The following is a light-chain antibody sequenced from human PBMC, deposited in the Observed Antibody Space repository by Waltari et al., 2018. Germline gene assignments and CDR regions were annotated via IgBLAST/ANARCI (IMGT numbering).Light chain of an antibody. CDR3: QQYYSTPPT. CDR1: QSVLYTSNNKNY. CDR2: WAS. Sequence: DTVMTQSPDSLAVSLGERATINCKSSQSVLYTSNNKNYLAWYQQKPGQPPKLLIYWASIRESVVPDRFSGSGSGTDFTLTISSLQAEDVAVYYCQQYYSTPPTFGGGTKVEIK. J-gene: IGKJ4*01. V-gene: IGKV4-1*01.